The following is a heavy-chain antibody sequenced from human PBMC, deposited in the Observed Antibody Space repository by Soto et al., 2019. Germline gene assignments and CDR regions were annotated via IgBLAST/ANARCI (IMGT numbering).Heavy chain of an antibody. V-gene: IGHV3-21*01. J-gene: IGHJ6*02. D-gene: IGHD5-12*01. CDR2: ISSSSSYI. CDR3: ARKGGGVASHAFYYYYYGMDV. CDR1: GFTFSSYS. Sequence: EVQLVESGGGLVKLGGSLRLSCAASGFTFSSYSMNWVRQAPGKGLEWVSSISSSSSYIYYADSVKGRFTISRDNAKNSLYLKMNSLRAEDTAVYYCARKGGGVASHAFYYYYYGMDVWGLGTTVTVSS.